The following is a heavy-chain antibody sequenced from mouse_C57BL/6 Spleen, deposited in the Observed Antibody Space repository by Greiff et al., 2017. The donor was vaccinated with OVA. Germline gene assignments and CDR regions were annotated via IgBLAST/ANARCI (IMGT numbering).Heavy chain of an antibody. V-gene: IGHV1-42*01. Sequence: EVKLVESGPELVKPGASVKISCKASGYSFTGYYMNWVKQSPEKSLEWIGEINPSTGGTTYNQKFKAKATLTVDKSSSTAYMQLKSLTSEDSAVYYCARSWRHYFDYWGQGTTLTVSS. CDR1: GYSFTGYY. CDR2: INPSTGGT. CDR3: ARSWRHYFDY. J-gene: IGHJ2*01.